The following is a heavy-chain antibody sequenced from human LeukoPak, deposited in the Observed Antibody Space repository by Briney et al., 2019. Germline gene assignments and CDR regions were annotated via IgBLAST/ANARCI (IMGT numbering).Heavy chain of an antibody. J-gene: IGHJ4*02. V-gene: IGHV1-2*06. Sequence: ASVKVSCKASGYTFTGYYMHWVRQAPGQGLEWMGRINPNSGGTNYAQKFQGRVTMTRDTSISTAYMELSRLRSDDTAVYYCASVSDYDSSGYRADYCDQGTLVTVSS. CDR3: ASVSDYDSSGYRADY. CDR2: INPNSGGT. CDR1: GYTFTGYY. D-gene: IGHD3-22*01.